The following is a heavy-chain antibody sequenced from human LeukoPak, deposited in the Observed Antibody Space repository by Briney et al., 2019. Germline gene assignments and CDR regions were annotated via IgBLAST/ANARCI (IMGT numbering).Heavy chain of an antibody. V-gene: IGHV1-2*02. CDR2: INPNSGDT. CDR3: ARDLSSGWPQGGCDI. D-gene: IGHD6-19*01. Sequence: GASVKVSCKASGYTFTGYYIYWVRQAPGQGLECMGYINPNSGDTNYAQKFQGRVTMTRDTSISTAYMELSRLRSDDTAVYYCARDLSSGWPQGGCDIWGQGTMVTVSS. CDR1: GYTFTGYY. J-gene: IGHJ3*02.